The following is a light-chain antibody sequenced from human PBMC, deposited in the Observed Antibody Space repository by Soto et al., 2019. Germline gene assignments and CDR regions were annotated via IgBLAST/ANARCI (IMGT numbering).Light chain of an antibody. CDR1: SSDVGSYNY. CDR3: SSYAGSNSPFV. CDR2: EVS. J-gene: IGLJ1*01. V-gene: IGLV2-8*01. Sequence: QSALTQPASVSGSPGQSITISCTGTSSDVGSYNYVSWYQQHPGKAPKLMIYEVSDRPSGVPDRFSGSKSGNTASLTVSGLQAEDEADYYCSSYAGSNSPFVFGSGTKLTVL.